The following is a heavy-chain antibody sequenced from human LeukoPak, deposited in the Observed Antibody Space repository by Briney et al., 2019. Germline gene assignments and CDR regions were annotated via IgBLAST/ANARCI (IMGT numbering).Heavy chain of an antibody. J-gene: IGHJ4*02. CDR3: ARDWGLSGSYYGFSDY. D-gene: IGHD3-10*01. CDR1: GYTCTAYY. Sequence: ASVKVSCKASGYTCTAYYIHWVRLAPGQGLEWMGWISPNTGGTNYAQTFQGRVTMTRDTSISTAYMDLSRLTSDDTAVYYCARDWGLSGSYYGFSDYWGQGTLVTVSS. V-gene: IGHV1-2*02. CDR2: ISPNTGGT.